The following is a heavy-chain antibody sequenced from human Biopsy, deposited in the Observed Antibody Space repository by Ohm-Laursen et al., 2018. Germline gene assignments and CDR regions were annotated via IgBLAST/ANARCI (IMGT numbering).Heavy chain of an antibody. CDR3: AKRGVERGGPLAY. D-gene: IGHD1-1*01. Sequence: SSVKVSCKSSGGTLSSFGISWVRQAPGQELEWMGEINSMFGTTNYAQTFQGRVTITADESTSTAYMEVSSLRSEDTAVYYCAKRGVERGGPLAYWGQGTLVTVSP. V-gene: IGHV1-69*01. CDR1: GGTLSSFG. CDR2: INSMFGTT. J-gene: IGHJ4*02.